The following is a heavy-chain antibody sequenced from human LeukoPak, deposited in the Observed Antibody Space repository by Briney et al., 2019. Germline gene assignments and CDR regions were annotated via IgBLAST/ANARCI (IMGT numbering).Heavy chain of an antibody. CDR3: ANGLRGMVVLDY. V-gene: IGHV3-48*03. D-gene: IGHD3-10*01. Sequence: GGSLRLSCAASGFTFSSYEMNWVRQAPGKGLEWVSYISSSGSTIYYADSVKGRFTISRDNAKNSLYLQMNSLRAEDTAVYYCANGLRGMVVLDYWGQGTLVTVSS. CDR1: GFTFSSYE. J-gene: IGHJ4*02. CDR2: ISSSGSTI.